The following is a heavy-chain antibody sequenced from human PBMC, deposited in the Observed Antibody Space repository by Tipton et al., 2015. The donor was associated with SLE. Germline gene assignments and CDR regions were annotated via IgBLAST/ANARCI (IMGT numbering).Heavy chain of an antibody. D-gene: IGHD1-26*01. Sequence: TLSLTCTVSGDSITSSYWSWTRQPPGKGLEWIGYIYYTGSTSYNPSLKSRVTISVDTSKNQFSLKLTSVTAADTAVYYCARGGERSSYYSVPGCAFDIWGQRTMVTGSS. CDR1: GDSITSSY. CDR3: ARGGERSSYYSVPGCAFDI. CDR2: IYYTGST. J-gene: IGHJ3*02. V-gene: IGHV4-59*12.